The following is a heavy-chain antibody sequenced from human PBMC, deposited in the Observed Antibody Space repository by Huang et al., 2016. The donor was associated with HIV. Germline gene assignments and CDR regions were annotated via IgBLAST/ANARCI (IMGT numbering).Heavy chain of an antibody. CDR2: ISYDGKTK. J-gene: IGHJ4*02. V-gene: IGHV3-30*18. Sequence: QVQLVEYGGGVVQPGRSLRISCAASGFTFRSYGMHWVRQAPGKGLEWVAVISYDGKTKYYADSVKGRFSISRDNSKTTVYLQLNSLRVEDTAVYYCAKGGSAAAVLDFWGQGTLVTVSS. CDR3: AKGGSAAAVLDF. CDR1: GFTFRSYG. D-gene: IGHD6-13*01.